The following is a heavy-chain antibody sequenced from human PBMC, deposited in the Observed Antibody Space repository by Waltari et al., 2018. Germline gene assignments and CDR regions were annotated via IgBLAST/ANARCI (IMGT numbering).Heavy chain of an antibody. CDR1: GGSISSGGYS. V-gene: IGHV4-30-2*01. Sequence: QLQLQESGSGLVKPSQTLSLTCAVSGGSISSGGYSWSWIRQPPGKGLEGIGYINHSGSTYSTPSLKSRVTISVDRSKNQFSLKLSSVTAADTAVYYCARGSSYCSSTSCQNWFDPWGQGTLVTVSS. CDR2: INHSGST. J-gene: IGHJ5*02. CDR3: ARGSSYCSSTSCQNWFDP. D-gene: IGHD2-2*01.